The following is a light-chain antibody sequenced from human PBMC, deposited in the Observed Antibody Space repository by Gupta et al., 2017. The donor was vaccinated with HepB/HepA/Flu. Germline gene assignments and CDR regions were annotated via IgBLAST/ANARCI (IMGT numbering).Light chain of an antibody. Sequence: QPVVTHTSSASASLGSSVKLTCTLSSAYGSYIIAWHQLQPGKAPRYLMKLESSGNYNKGSGVPDRFSGSSSGADRNLTIANLQAEDEDYYYCETWDSSTQVFGGGTKLNVL. V-gene: IGLV4-60*03. CDR1: SAYGSYI. CDR3: ETWDSSTQV. CDR2: LESSGNY. J-gene: IGLJ3*02.